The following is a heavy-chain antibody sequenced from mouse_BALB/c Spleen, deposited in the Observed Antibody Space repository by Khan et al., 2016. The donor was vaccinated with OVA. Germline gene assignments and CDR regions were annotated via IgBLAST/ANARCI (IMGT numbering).Heavy chain of an antibody. CDR3: ARWFAY. V-gene: IGHV3-2*02. J-gene: IGHJ3*01. CDR2: IPSSGST. CDR1: GYSITSDYA. Sequence: EVQLQESGPGLVKPSQSLSLTCTVTGYSITSDYAWNWIRQFPGNTLGWIGYIPSSGSTSYTPSLKGRISIPRDSSKNQFVLHVNSVTSEDTATYDGARWFAYWGQGTLVTVSA.